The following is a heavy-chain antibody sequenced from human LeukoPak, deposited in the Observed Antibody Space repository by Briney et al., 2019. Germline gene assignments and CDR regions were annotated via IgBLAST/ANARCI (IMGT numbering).Heavy chain of an antibody. D-gene: IGHD5/OR15-5a*01. CDR3: ARETKDIYSPSWGLYDTYYYIDA. V-gene: IGHV4-61*02. CDR2: ISNSGGT. Sequence: SETLSLTCAVSPSSMDSGLYYWTWIRRPAGPGLEWIGRISNSGGTAYNPSLRSRVTITLDTSNNHLSLKVTSVTAADTAVYYCARETKDIYSPSWGLYDTYYYIDAWGKGTTVTVSS. J-gene: IGHJ6*03. CDR1: PSSMDSGLYY.